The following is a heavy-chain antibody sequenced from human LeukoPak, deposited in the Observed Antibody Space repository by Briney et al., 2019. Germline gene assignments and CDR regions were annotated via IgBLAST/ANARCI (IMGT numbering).Heavy chain of an antibody. D-gene: IGHD2-2*01. CDR1: GYTFTGFY. J-gene: IGHJ4*02. Sequence: ASVKVSCKASGYTFTGFYIHWVRQAPGQGLEWMGWINPNSGGTNYAQKFQGRVTMTRDTSISTAYMELSRLRSDDTAVYYCARGQSCFSTSCFFDYWGRGTLVTVSS. V-gene: IGHV1-2*02. CDR2: INPNSGGT. CDR3: ARGQSCFSTSCFFDY.